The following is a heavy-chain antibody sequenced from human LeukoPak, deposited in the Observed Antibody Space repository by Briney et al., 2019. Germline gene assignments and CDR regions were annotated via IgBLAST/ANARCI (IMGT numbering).Heavy chain of an antibody. V-gene: IGHV3-48*03. D-gene: IGHD4-17*01. CDR1: GFTFSSYE. CDR3: ARDAYGDYRAYYFDY. CDR2: VISSVRTI. Sequence: GGSLRLSCAASGFTFSSYEMNWVRQAPGKGGEGVSYVISSVRTIYYPDSVKPRFPISRHNAKHSLYLQLNSLRAEDTAVYYCARDAYGDYRAYYFDYWGQGTLVPVSS. J-gene: IGHJ4*02.